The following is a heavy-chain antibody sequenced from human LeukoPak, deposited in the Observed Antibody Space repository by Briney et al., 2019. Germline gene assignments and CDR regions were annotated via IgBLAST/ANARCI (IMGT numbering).Heavy chain of an antibody. D-gene: IGHD2-2*01. V-gene: IGHV4-34*01. J-gene: IGHJ6*03. CDR2: INHSGST. CDR1: GGSFSGYY. CDR3: AKAGGCSSTSCYSHLFDYYYYYMDV. Sequence: SQTLSLTCAVYGGSFSGYYWSWIRQPPGKGLEWIGEINHSGSTNYNPSLKSRVTISVDTSKNQFSLKLSSVTAADTAAYYCAKAGGCSSTSCYSHLFDYYYYYMDVWGKGTTVTVSS.